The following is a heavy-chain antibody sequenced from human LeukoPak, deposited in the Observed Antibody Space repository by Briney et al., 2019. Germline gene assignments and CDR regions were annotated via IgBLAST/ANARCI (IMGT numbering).Heavy chain of an antibody. D-gene: IGHD5-18*01. CDR3: TRHARNSRHSDY. CDR2: VYYTGDS. Sequence: SETLSLTCTVSGGSFSGHYWSWMRQPPGKAPEWIGYVYYTGDSSYNPSLRGRVSISVDTSMNQFSLRLFSVTAADTAVYYCTRHARNSRHSDYWGQGAVVTVSS. CDR1: GGSFSGHY. J-gene: IGHJ4*02. V-gene: IGHV4-59*08.